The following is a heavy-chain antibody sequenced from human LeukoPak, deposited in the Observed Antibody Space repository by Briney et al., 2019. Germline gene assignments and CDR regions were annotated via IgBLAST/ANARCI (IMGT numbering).Heavy chain of an antibody. CDR2: ISAYNGNT. V-gene: IGHV1-18*01. D-gene: IGHD5-12*01. J-gene: IGHJ4*02. Sequence: ASVKVSCKASGYTFTSYGISWVRQAPGQGLEWMGWISAYNGNTNYAQKLQGRVTMTTYTSPSTTYMELRSLRSDATAVYSCARVPLHSGYDPAFASWGQGTLVTVSS. CDR1: GYTFTSYG. CDR3: ARVPLHSGYDPAFAS.